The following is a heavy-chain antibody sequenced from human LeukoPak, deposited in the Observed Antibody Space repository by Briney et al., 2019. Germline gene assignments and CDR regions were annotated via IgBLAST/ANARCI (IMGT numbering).Heavy chain of an antibody. D-gene: IGHD1-1*01. CDR1: GVTFSGRY. CDR3: AREVHVLDY. CDR2: ISGSGSDI. J-gene: IGHJ4*02. V-gene: IGHV3-11*01. Sequence: AETLRLSCAASGVTFSGRYLSWIRQVPAKGLELISYISGSGSDIYYADSVRARYQISRENTKTSLCLQMNTLRAHDTAVYYCAREVHVLDYWGQGTLVTASP.